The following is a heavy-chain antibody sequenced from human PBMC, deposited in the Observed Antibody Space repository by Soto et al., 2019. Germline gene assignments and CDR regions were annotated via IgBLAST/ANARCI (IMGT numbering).Heavy chain of an antibody. D-gene: IGHD1-26*01. Sequence: QVQLVQSGAEVKKPGSSVKVSCKASGGTFSSYAISWVRQAPGQGLEWMGGLIPIFGTADYAQKIQGRVTITADESTSTAYMELSSLRSEDTAVYYCASHSGSSPEGRYYYGVDVWGQGTTVTVSS. CDR3: ASHSGSSPEGRYYYGVDV. J-gene: IGHJ6*02. CDR2: LIPIFGTA. CDR1: GGTFSSYA. V-gene: IGHV1-69*12.